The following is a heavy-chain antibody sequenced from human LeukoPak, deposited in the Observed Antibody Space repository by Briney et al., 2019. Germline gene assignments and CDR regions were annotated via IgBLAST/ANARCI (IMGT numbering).Heavy chain of an antibody. CDR3: AKTYGHFDD. CDR1: GFTFTSYT. Sequence: GGSLRLSCAASGFTFTSYTMNWVCQARGKGLEWVSSITSSSSYIYYADSVKGRFTISGDNAKNSLYLQMTSLRVEDTAVYYCAKTYGHFDDWGQGTLVTVSS. V-gene: IGHV3-21*01. J-gene: IGHJ4*02. CDR2: ITSSSSYI. D-gene: IGHD4-17*01.